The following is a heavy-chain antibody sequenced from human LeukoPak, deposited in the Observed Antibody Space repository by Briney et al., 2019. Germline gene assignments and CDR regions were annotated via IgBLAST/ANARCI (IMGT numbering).Heavy chain of an antibody. D-gene: IGHD6-19*01. J-gene: IGHJ4*02. Sequence: GGSLRLSCAASGFTFSSYSINWVRQAPGKGLEWLSSINSNSKHIYYADSVKGRFTISRDNAKNSVYLQMNSLRAEETAIYYCARVGFSGAWFPDLGYWGQGTLVTVSS. V-gene: IGHV3-21*01. CDR1: GFTFSSYS. CDR3: ARVGFSGAWFPDLGY. CDR2: INSNSKHI.